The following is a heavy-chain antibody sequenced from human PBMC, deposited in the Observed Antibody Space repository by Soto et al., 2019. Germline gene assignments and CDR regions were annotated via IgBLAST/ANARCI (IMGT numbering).Heavy chain of an antibody. CDR2: IYSSGST. D-gene: IGHD4-17*01. CDR1: GGSISSGGYY. V-gene: IGHV4-31*01. J-gene: IGHJ5*02. Sequence: QVQLQESGPGLVKPSQTLSLTCTVSGGSISSGGYYWSWIRQHPGKGLEWIGYIYSSGSTYYNPSLNSLVTISVETTKNHFSLQRNYVTAEATAVYYCARALTTVTLFDPWGQGTLVTVSS. CDR3: ARALTTVTLFDP.